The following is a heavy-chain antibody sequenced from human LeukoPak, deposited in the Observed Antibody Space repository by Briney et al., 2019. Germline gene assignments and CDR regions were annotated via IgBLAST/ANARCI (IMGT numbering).Heavy chain of an antibody. CDR3: ARDSSQYLGSSDY. V-gene: IGHV3-23*01. D-gene: IGHD6-6*01. Sequence: PGGSLRLSCEASGFTFSNYPMRWVRQAPGRGLEWVSVISESGDVTHYADAMKGRFTISRDNAKNTLNLQMNSLRAEDTAIYYCARDSSQYLGSSDYWGQGTLVTVSS. CDR2: ISESGDVT. CDR1: GFTFSNYP. J-gene: IGHJ4*02.